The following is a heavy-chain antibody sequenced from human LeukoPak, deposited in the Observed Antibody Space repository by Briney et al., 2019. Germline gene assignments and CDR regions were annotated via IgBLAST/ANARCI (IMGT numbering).Heavy chain of an antibody. D-gene: IGHD6-19*01. CDR2: IYYSGST. CDR3: ARGIAVAGTLEYFQH. Sequence: SETLSLTCTVSGGSINSYYWTWIRQPPGKGLEWIGYIYYSGSTHYNPSLNSRLSISLDTSKNQFSLKLSSVTAADTAVYYCARGIAVAGTLEYFQHWGQGNLVTVSS. V-gene: IGHV4-59*01. J-gene: IGHJ1*01. CDR1: GGSINSYY.